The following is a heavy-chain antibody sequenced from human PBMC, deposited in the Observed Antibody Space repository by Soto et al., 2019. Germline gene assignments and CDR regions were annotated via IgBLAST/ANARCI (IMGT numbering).Heavy chain of an antibody. D-gene: IGHD2-2*01. J-gene: IGHJ6*02. CDR1: GYTFTDYY. CDR2: INLNSGGT. V-gene: IGHV1-2*04. CDR3: ARDSGGAIVVVPAAYGMDV. Sequence: QVQLVQSGAEVKKPGASLKVSCKASGYTFTDYYLHCVRQAPGQGLERMGWINLNSGGTPYAQKFQGWVTMTIDTSISTAYMEVSRLRSDDAAVYYCARDSGGAIVVVPAAYGMDVWGQGPTVTVTS.